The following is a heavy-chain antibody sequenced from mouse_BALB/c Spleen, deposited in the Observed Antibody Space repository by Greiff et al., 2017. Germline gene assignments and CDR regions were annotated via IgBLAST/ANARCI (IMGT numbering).Heavy chain of an antibody. J-gene: IGHJ3*01. D-gene: IGHD3-1*01. CDR2: INPGSGGT. CDR3: ARRSSSGYGAY. CDR1: GYAFTNYL. Sequence: VQLQQSGAELVRPGTSVKVSCKASGYAFTNYLIEWVKQRPGQGLEWIGVINPGSGGTNYNEKFKGKATLTADKSSSTAYMQLSSLTSDDSAVYFCARRSSSGYGAYWGQGTLVTVSA. V-gene: IGHV1-54*01.